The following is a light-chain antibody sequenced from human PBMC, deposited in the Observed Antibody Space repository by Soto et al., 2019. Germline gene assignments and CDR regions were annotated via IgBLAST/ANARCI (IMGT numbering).Light chain of an antibody. CDR1: QSVSSSY. J-gene: IGKJ1*01. CDR3: QQRSNWPWT. CDR2: GAS. Sequence: IVLTQSPGTLSLSPGARATLSCRASQSVSSSYLAWYQQKPGQAPRLLIYGASNRATGIPARFSGSGSGTDLTITISSLEPEDCEVYYGQQRSNWPWTFGQGTKVDIK. V-gene: IGKV3D-20*02.